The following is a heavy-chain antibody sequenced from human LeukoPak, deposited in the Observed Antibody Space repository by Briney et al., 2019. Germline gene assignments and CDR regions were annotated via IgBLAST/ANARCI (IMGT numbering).Heavy chain of an antibody. D-gene: IGHD2-8*01. CDR2: ISGSGGST. Sequence: PGGSLRLSCAASGFTFSDYYMSWIRQAPGEGLEWVSAISGSGGSTYYADYVKGRFTISRDNSKNTLYLQMNSLRAEDTAVYYCAKGSSPLEVMVYASDYWGQGTLVTVSS. V-gene: IGHV3-23*01. CDR3: AKGSSPLEVMVYASDY. J-gene: IGHJ4*02. CDR1: GFTFSDYY.